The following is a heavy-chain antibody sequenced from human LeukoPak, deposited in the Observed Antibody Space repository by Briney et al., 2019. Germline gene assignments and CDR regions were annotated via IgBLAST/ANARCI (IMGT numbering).Heavy chain of an antibody. V-gene: IGHV3-9*03. Sequence: GGSLRLSCAAPGFTFDDYAMHWVRQAPGKGLEWVSGISWNSGSIGYADSVKGRFTISRDNAKNSLYLQMNSLRAEDMALYYCAKANKYSNYAPFDYWGQGTLVTVSS. D-gene: IGHD4-11*01. J-gene: IGHJ4*02. CDR2: ISWNSGSI. CDR3: AKANKYSNYAPFDY. CDR1: GFTFDDYA.